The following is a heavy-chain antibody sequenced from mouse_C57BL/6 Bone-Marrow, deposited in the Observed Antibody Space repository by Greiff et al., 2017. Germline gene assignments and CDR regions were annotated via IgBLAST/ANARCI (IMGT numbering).Heavy chain of an antibody. CDR1: GFTFSRYG. Sequence: EVQLVESGGDLVKPGGSLKLSCAASGFTFSRYGMSWVRQTPDKRLEWVATISSGGSYPYYPDSVKGRFTISRDNAKNTLYLQMSSLKSEDTAMYYCARRDGYSERFAYWGQGTLVTVSA. D-gene: IGHD2-3*01. J-gene: IGHJ3*01. CDR3: ARRDGYSERFAY. V-gene: IGHV5-6*01. CDR2: ISSGGSYP.